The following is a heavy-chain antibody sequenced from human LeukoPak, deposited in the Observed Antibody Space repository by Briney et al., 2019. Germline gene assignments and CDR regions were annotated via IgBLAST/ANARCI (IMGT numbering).Heavy chain of an antibody. CDR1: SGSISSGGYS. CDR2: IYHSGST. V-gene: IGHV4-30-2*01. D-gene: IGHD2/OR15-2a*01. J-gene: IGHJ4*02. Sequence: SETLSLTCAVSSGSISSGGYSCSWIRQPPGEGLEWIGYIYHSGSTYNNPSLKSRVPISVERSKNQFSLKLSSVTAADTAVYYCATSHNSDFDYWGQGTLVTVSS. CDR3: ATSHNSDFDY.